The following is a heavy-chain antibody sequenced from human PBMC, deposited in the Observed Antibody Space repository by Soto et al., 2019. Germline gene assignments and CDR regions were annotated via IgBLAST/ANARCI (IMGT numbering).Heavy chain of an antibody. V-gene: IGHV3-53*01. CDR3: ARHITMDPLLVY. CDR2: IYSGGST. D-gene: IGHD3-10*01. CDR1: GFTASSNY. J-gene: IGHJ4*02. Sequence: EVQLVESGGGLIQPGGSLRLSCAVSGFTASSNYMSWVRQAPGKGLEWVPVIYSGGSTYYADSVKGRFTISRDNSKSTLYLQMNSLRAEDTAVYYCARHITMDPLLVYWGQGTLVTVSS.